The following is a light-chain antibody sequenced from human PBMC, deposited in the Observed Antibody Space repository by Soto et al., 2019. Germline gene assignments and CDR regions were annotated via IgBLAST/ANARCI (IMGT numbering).Light chain of an antibody. CDR3: QQTYNIPIT. CDR1: QTISTY. J-gene: IGKJ5*01. V-gene: IGKV1-39*01. Sequence: DVQLTQSPFSLPASVGDRVTITCRASQTISTYLNWYQQRPGEAPKLLIHAASSLQSGVPLRFIGDGSGTDFTLTISSLQVEDFAIYYCQQTYNIPITFGQGSRLAIK. CDR2: AAS.